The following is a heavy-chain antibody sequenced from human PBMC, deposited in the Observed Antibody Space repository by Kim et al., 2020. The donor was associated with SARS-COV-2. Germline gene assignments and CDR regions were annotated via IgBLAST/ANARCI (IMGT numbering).Heavy chain of an antibody. D-gene: IGHD2-15*01. CDR3: AKPQVGSWEFDY. V-gene: IGHV3-23*01. J-gene: IGHJ4*02. Sequence: YAYSVKGRLTTTRENSKSTLYLQMNGLRAEDTAVYYCAKPQVGSWEFDYWGQGTLVTVSS.